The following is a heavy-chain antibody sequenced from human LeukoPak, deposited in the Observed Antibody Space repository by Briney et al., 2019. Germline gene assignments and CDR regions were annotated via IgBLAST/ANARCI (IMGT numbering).Heavy chain of an antibody. D-gene: IGHD6-13*01. CDR1: GGSFSGYY. Sequence: SETLSLTCAVYGGSFSGYYWTWIRQPPGKGLEWIGEINHSGSTNYNPSLESRVTISVDTSKNQFSLKLNSVTAADTAVYYCARGGIAAAGFPFDYWGRGTLVTVSS. J-gene: IGHJ4*02. V-gene: IGHV4-34*01. CDR2: INHSGST. CDR3: ARGGIAAAGFPFDY.